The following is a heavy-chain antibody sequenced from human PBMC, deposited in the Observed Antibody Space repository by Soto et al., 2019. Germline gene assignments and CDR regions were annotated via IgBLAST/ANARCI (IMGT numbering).Heavy chain of an antibody. Sequence: SVKVSCKASGGTFSSYTISWVRQAPGQGLEWMGRIIPIRGRTNYAQKFQGRVTITADTSTSTAYMELSSLRFEDTAVYYCARDLAAGDLWGQGTLVTVSS. J-gene: IGHJ5*02. V-gene: IGHV1-69*08. CDR3: ARDLAAGDL. CDR2: IIPIRGRT. D-gene: IGHD6-13*01. CDR1: GGTFSSYT.